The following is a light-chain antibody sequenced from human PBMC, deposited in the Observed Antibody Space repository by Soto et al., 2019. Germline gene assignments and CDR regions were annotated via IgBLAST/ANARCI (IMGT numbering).Light chain of an antibody. V-gene: IGKV1-5*03. CDR2: KAS. CDR3: HQLNSYPQT. J-gene: IGKJ1*01. CDR1: QTISSW. Sequence: DSQMTQSPSTLSGSVGDRITITCRASQTISSWLAWYQQKPGKAPKLLIYKASTLKSGVPSRFSGSGSGTEFTLTISSLQPDDFATYYCHQLNSYPQTFGQGPKVDIK.